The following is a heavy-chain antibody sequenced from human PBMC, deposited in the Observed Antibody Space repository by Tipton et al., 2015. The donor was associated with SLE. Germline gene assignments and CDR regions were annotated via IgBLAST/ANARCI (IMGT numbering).Heavy chain of an antibody. CDR3: VAQEGGSDDAFYN. J-gene: IGHJ3*02. V-gene: IGHV4-39*07. CDR1: GGSVDSDSHY. Sequence: LRLSCTVAGGSVDSDSHYWGWVRQPPGKGLEWIGHFFFAGTTYYNPFLKSRVTISVDSSNNQFSLKAQSVTAADSAVYYCVAQEGGSDDAFYNWGRGTLVNVSS. CDR2: FFFAGTT. D-gene: IGHD3-16*01.